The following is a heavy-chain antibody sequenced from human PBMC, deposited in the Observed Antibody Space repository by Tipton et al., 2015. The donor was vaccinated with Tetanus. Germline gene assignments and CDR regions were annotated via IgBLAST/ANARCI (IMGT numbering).Heavy chain of an antibody. V-gene: IGHV4-4*02. Sequence: TLSLTCSVSGGSIINNNWWTWVRQPPGKGLEWIGEIYHSGRTNYNPSLETRVTISVDGSKNQFSLNWMSVTAADTAVYYCARGSTMFFWGQGTLVTVSS. CDR1: GGSIINNNW. J-gene: IGHJ4*02. CDR3: ARGSTMFF. CDR2: IYHSGRT. D-gene: IGHD3-10*02.